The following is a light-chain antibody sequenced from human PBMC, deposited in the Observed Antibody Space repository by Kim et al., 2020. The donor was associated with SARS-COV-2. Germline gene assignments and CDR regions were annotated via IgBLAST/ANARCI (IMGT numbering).Light chain of an antibody. CDR2: DAS. CDR1: QDISNY. CDR3: QQYDNLPS. V-gene: IGKV1-33*01. J-gene: IGKJ4*01. Sequence: SASVGARVTITCQAIQDISNYLNWYQQKPGKAPKLLIYDASNLETGVPSRFSGSGSGTDFTFTISSLQPEDIATYYCQQYDNLPSFGGGTKVDIK.